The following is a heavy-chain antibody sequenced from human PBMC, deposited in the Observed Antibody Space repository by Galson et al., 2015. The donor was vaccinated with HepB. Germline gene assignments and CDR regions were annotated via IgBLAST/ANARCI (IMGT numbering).Heavy chain of an antibody. J-gene: IGHJ4*02. D-gene: IGHD3-22*01. Sequence: SLRLSCAASGFPVSGNYMTWGRQAPGEGLEWVSIMYNSGDTYYTDSVKGRFTISRDISKNTVYLQMSSLRAEDTALYYWARMYDTSGPMFYWGQGTLVTVSS. CDR3: ARMYDTSGPMFY. CDR2: MYNSGDT. V-gene: IGHV3-53*01. CDR1: GFPVSGNY.